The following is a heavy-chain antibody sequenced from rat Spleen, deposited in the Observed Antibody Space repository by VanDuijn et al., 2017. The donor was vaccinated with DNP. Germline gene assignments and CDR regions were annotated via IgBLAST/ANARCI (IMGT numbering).Heavy chain of an antibody. CDR3: AKGPNYGGDIDYFDY. V-gene: IGHV4-2*01. D-gene: IGHD1-11*01. CDR2: INKDSSSI. Sequence: EVKLVESGGGLVQPGRSLTLSCAASGFNFNDYWMGWVRQAPGKGLEWIGEINKDSSSINYRPALKDKFTNSRDSAQNTLDLQMSKLGTEDTAIYHCAKGPNYGGDIDYFDYWGQGVMVTVSS. CDR1: GFNFNDYW. J-gene: IGHJ2*01.